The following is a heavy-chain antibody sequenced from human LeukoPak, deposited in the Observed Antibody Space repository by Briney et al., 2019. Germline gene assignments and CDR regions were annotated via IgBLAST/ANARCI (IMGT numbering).Heavy chain of an antibody. D-gene: IGHD6-13*01. CDR1: GFTFSSYA. V-gene: IGHV3-64D*06. CDR2: ISSNGVTT. Sequence: GGSLRLSCSASGFTFSSYAMYWVRQAPGKGLESVSTISSNGVTTYYEDSVKGRFTISRDNSKNTLYLQMNSLRPDDTAVYYCVKGEYSSTWLLDYWGQGTLVTVSS. CDR3: VKGEYSSTWLLDY. J-gene: IGHJ4*02.